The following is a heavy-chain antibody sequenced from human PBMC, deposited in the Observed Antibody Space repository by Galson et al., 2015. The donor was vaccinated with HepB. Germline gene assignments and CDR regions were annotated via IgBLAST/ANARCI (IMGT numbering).Heavy chain of an antibody. V-gene: IGHV5-10-1*01. CDR1: GYSFTSYW. D-gene: IGHD3-22*01. CDR3: ARQVSSGYYYDAFDI. Sequence: QSGAEVKKPGESLRISCKGSGYSFTSYWISWVRQMPGKGLEWMGRIGPSDSYTNYSPSFQGHVTISADKSISTAYLQWSSLKASDTAMYYCARQVSSGYYYDAFDIWGQGTMVTVSS. CDR2: IGPSDSYT. J-gene: IGHJ3*02.